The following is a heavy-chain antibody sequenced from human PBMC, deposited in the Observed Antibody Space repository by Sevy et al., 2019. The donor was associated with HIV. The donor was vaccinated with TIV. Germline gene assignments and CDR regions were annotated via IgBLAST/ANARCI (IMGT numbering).Heavy chain of an antibody. CDR3: ARPKGYYGSGSYYNSLFDY. CDR1: GYSFTSYW. CDR2: IYPGDSDT. V-gene: IGHV5-51*01. D-gene: IGHD3-10*01. J-gene: IGHJ4*02. Sequence: GESLKISCKGSGYSFTSYWIGWVRQMPGKGLEWMGIIYPGDSDTRYSPSFQGQVTISADKSIGTAYLQWSSLKASDTAMYYCARPKGYYGSGSYYNSLFDYWGQGTLVTVSS.